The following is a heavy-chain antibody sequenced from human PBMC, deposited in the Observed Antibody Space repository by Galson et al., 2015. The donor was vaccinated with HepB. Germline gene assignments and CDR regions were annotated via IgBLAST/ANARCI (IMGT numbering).Heavy chain of an antibody. CDR1: GFTFSGSA. J-gene: IGHJ4*02. V-gene: IGHV3-73*01. CDR3: TRQGDY. CDR2: IRSKANSYAT. Sequence: SLRLSCAASGFTFSGSAMHWVRQASGKGLEWVGRIRSKANSYATAYAASVKGRFTISRDDPKNTAYLQMNSLKTEDTAVYYCTRQGDYWGQGTLVTVSS.